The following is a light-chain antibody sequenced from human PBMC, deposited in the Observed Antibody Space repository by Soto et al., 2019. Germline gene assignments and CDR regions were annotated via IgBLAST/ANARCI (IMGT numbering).Light chain of an antibody. V-gene: IGKV1-5*03. CDR2: KAS. Sequence: DIQMTQSPSTLSASVGDRVTITCRASQSISTWLAWYQQKPGKAPKLLIYKASTLESGVPSRFNGSGSGTEFTLNIISLQPDDFATYSCQQYNSYQFTFGPGTKVDIK. J-gene: IGKJ3*01. CDR3: QQYNSYQFT. CDR1: QSISTW.